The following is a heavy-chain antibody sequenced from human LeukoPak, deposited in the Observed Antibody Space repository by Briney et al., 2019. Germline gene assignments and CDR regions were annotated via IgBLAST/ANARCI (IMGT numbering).Heavy chain of an antibody. J-gene: IGHJ4*02. D-gene: IGHD4-23*01. CDR1: GGSVSSGSYY. CDR3: ARIEDYGGNSVNY. V-gene: IGHV4-61*01. Sequence: SETLSLTCTVSGGSVSSGSYYWSWIRQPPGKGLEWIGYIYYSGSTNYNPSLKSRVTISVDTSKNQSSLKLSSVTAADTAVYYCARIEDYGGNSVNYWGQGTLVTVSS. CDR2: IYYSGST.